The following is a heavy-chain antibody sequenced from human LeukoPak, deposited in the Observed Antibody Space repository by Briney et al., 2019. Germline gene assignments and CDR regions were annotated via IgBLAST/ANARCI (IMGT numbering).Heavy chain of an antibody. CDR1: GFTVSSNY. CDR2: IYSGGST. V-gene: IGHV3-66*01. J-gene: IGHJ3*02. CDR3: ARDLPVTNHAFDI. Sequence: GGSLRLSCAASGFTVSSNYMSWVRRAPGKGLEWVSVIYSGGSTYYADSVKGRFTISRDNSKNTLYLQMNSLGAEDTSVYYCARDLPVTNHAFDIWGQGTRVSVFS. D-gene: IGHD4-17*01.